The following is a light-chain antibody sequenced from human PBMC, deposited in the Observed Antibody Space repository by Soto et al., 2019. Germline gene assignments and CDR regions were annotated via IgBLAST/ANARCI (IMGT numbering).Light chain of an antibody. CDR3: QQLNSYPFS. V-gene: IGKV1-9*01. J-gene: IGKJ3*01. Sequence: IQLTHSPSSLSASVGDRVTITCRASQGIRDYLAWYQQKPGKAPKLLIYAASILEIGVPSRFSVSGSWTDFTLTISSFQPEDFATYYCQQLNSYPFSFGPGAKVDIK. CDR2: AAS. CDR1: QGIRDY.